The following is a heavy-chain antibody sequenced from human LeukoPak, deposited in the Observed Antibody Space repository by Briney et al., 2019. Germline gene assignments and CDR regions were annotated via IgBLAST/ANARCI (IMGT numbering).Heavy chain of an antibody. J-gene: IGHJ6*03. CDR2: ISSSSSNI. CDR3: ARGGYSSSSYFYYYMDV. Sequence: GGSLRLSCAASGFTLSTYDMHWVRQAPGKGLEWVSYISSSSSNIYDAGSMKGRFTLSRDNTKNSLYLQMNSLRDEDTAVYYCARGGYSSSSYFYYYMDVWGKGTTVTVSS. V-gene: IGHV3-21*06. CDR1: GFTLSTYD. D-gene: IGHD6-6*01.